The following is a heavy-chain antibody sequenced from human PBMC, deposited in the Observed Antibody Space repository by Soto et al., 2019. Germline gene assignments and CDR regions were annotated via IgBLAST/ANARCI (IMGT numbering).Heavy chain of an antibody. CDR3: ARDHDYGDYVYYYYYGMDV. V-gene: IGHV1-18*01. D-gene: IGHD4-17*01. CDR2: ISAYNGNT. Sequence: GASVKVSCKASGYTFTSYAMHWVRQAPGQRLEWMGWISAYNGNTNYAQKLQGRVTMTTDTSTSTAYMELRSLRSDDTAVYYCARDHDYGDYVYYYYYGMDVWGQGTTVTVSS. CDR1: GYTFTSYA. J-gene: IGHJ6*02.